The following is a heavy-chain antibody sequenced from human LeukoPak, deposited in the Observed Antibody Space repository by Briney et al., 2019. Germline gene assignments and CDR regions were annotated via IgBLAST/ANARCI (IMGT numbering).Heavy chain of an antibody. CDR1: DDSMNNSTYS. Sequence: PSETLSLTCSVSDDSMNNSTYSWTWIRQTPGKGLEWIGYIYHSGTTFYNPSLKSRVTISVDTSKNQFSLKLSSVTAADTAVYYCARYSRSGWYFDYWGQGTLVTVSS. J-gene: IGHJ4*02. V-gene: IGHV4-30-2*01. CDR3: ARYSRSGWYFDY. CDR2: IYHSGTT. D-gene: IGHD6-19*01.